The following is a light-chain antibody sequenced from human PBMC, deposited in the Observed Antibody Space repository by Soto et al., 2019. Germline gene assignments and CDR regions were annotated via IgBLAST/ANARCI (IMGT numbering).Light chain of an antibody. J-gene: IGLJ1*01. V-gene: IGLV2-11*01. CDR3: CSYAVTFYV. CDR1: STDVGASNN. Sequence: QSVLTQPRSVSGSHGQSVTISCTGTSTDVGASNNVSWYQQHPGKAPKLMIYDVSGRPSGVPDRFSGSKSGNTASLTISGLQAEDEADCYCCSYAVTFYVFGTGTKVTVL. CDR2: DVS.